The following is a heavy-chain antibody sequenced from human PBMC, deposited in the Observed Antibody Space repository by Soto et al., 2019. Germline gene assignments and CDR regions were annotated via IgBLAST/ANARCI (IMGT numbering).Heavy chain of an antibody. CDR2: ISAYNGNT. D-gene: IGHD2-8*01. Sequence: QVQLVQSGTELKKPGASVKVSCKASGYTFTSYGISWVRQAPGQGLEGMGWISAYNGNTNYAQKLQGRVTMTTDTSTSTDYMELRSLRSDDTAVFYCARDTDCTNGACYIGYWGQGTLVTVSS. J-gene: IGHJ4*02. CDR1: GYTFTSYG. V-gene: IGHV1-18*01. CDR3: ARDTDCTNGACYIGY.